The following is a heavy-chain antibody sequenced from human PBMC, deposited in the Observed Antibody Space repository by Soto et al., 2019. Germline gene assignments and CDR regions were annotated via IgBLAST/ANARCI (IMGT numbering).Heavy chain of an antibody. CDR3: AWFGDEAFDI. CDR2: IVVGSGNT. Sequence: QMQLVQSGPEVKKPGTSVKVSCKASGFTFTSSVMQWVRQARGQRLEWIGWIVVGSGNTNYAQKFQERVTITRDMSISTGYMELSSLRSEDTAVYDCAWFGDEAFDIWGQGTMVTVSS. J-gene: IGHJ3*02. D-gene: IGHD3-10*01. V-gene: IGHV1-58*02. CDR1: GFTFTSSV.